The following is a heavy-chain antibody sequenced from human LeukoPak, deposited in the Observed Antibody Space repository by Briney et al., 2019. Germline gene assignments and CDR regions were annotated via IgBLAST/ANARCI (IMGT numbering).Heavy chain of an antibody. J-gene: IGHJ6*02. CDR1: GFTFSSYA. CDR3: AKRETPRYSGYDYHSSSYYYDGMDV. D-gene: IGHD5-12*01. CDR2: ISGSGGST. Sequence: PGGSLILYCAASGFTFSSYAMSWVRQAPGKGLEWVSAISGSGGSTYYADSVKGRFTISRDNSKNTLYLQMNSLRAEDTAVYYCAKRETPRYSGYDYHSSSYYYDGMDVWGQGTTVTVSS. V-gene: IGHV3-23*01.